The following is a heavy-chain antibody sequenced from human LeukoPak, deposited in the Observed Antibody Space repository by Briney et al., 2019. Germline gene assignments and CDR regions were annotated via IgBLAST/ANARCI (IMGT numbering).Heavy chain of an antibody. D-gene: IGHD6-19*01. Sequence: SETLSLTCTVSGGSISSYYWNWIRQPPGKGLEWIGYIYYSGSTNYNPSLKSRVTISVDTSKNQFSLKLSSVTAADTAVYYCARDSGWYSGPYYFDYWGQGTLVTVSS. V-gene: IGHV4-59*01. CDR2: IYYSGST. CDR3: ARDSGWYSGPYYFDY. J-gene: IGHJ4*02. CDR1: GGSISSYY.